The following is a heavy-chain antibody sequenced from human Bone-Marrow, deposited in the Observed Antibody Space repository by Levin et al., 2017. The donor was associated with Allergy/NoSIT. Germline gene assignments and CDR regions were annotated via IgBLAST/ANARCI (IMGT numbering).Heavy chain of an antibody. J-gene: IGHJ3*02. Sequence: GGSLRLSCGASGFTFSDYYMTWVRQPPGRGLEWVSYVGTSGSPKYYADSVKGRFTISRDNAKNSLYLQMSSLTAEDTAVYYCSMSFTPYCGGDCRDALDIWGQGTMVTVSS. CDR3: SMSFTPYCGGDCRDALDI. CDR1: GFTFSDYY. D-gene: IGHD2-21*02. V-gene: IGHV3-11*01. CDR2: VGTSGSPK.